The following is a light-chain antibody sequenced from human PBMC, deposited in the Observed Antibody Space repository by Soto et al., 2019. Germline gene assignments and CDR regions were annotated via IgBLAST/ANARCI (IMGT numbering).Light chain of an antibody. Sequence: ETVMTQSPGTLSVSLGERATLSCRASQSVSIHLAWYQQKPGQAPRLLIYDTSTRATGIPARFSGSGSGTEFTLTISSLQSEDFAVYYCHQYSNWPPITFGQGTRLEIK. CDR3: HQYSNWPPIT. CDR2: DTS. CDR1: QSVSIH. J-gene: IGKJ5*01. V-gene: IGKV3-15*01.